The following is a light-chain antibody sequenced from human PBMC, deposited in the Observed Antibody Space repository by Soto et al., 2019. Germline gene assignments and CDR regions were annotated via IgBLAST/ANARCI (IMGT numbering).Light chain of an antibody. CDR3: SSYSISTAYL. Sequence: QSALTQPASVSGSPGQSITMSCTGTSSDVGGYDYVSWYQLHPGKAPKLMIFEVSNRPSGVSYRFSGSKSGNTASLTISGLQAEDEADYFCSSYSISTAYLFGTGTKV. J-gene: IGLJ1*01. CDR1: SSDVGGYDY. V-gene: IGLV2-14*01. CDR2: EVS.